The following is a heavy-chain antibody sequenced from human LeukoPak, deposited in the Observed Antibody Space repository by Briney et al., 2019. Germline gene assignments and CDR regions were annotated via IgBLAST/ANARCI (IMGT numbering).Heavy chain of an antibody. V-gene: IGHV4-59*13. J-gene: IGHJ2*01. CDR3: ARVDVVVPAALWRYFDL. CDR1: GGSISSYY. D-gene: IGHD2-2*01. Sequence: SESLSLTCTVSGGSISSYYWSWIRRPPGKGLVWIGYIYYSGSTNYNPSLKSRVTISVDTSKNQFSLKLSSVTAADTAVYYCARVDVVVPAALWRYFDLWGRGTLVTVSS. CDR2: IYYSGST.